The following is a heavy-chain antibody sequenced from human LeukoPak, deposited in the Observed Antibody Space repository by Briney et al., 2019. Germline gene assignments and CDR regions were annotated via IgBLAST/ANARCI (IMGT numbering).Heavy chain of an antibody. J-gene: IGHJ5*02. D-gene: IGHD5-12*01. CDR3: ARQSGYDTYGSWFDP. CDR1: GYTFTGYY. Sequence: GASVKVSCKASGYTFTGYYMHWVRQAPGQGLEWMGWINPNSGGTNYAQKFQGWVTMTRDTSISTAYMELSRLRSDDTAVYYCARQSGYDTYGSWFDPWGQGTLVTVSS. CDR2: INPNSGGT. V-gene: IGHV1-2*04.